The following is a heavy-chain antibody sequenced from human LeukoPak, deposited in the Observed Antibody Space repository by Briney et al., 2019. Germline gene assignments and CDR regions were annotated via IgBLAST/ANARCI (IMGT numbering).Heavy chain of an antibody. Sequence: PGRSLRLSCAASGSTFDDYAMHWVRQAPGKGLEWVSGIGWSSGSIGYADSVKGRFTISRDNAKNSLYLQMNSLRAEDTALYYCAKDIEDHSYYYYGMDVWGQGTTVTVSS. CDR1: GSTFDDYA. J-gene: IGHJ6*02. D-gene: IGHD1-14*01. CDR3: AKDIEDHSYYYYGMDV. V-gene: IGHV3-9*01. CDR2: IGWSSGSI.